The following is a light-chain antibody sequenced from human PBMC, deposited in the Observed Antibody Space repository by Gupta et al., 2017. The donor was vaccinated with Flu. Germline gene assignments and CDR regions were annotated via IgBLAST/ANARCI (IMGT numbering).Light chain of an antibody. V-gene: IGLV4-69*01. Sequence: QLVLTQSPSASASLGASVKLTCTLSSGHSTSAVAWHQQPPDKGPRYLMRLNNDGSHYRGDGVPDRFSGSSSGAERYLTISSLQSEDEADYYCQTYDDGVHFGGGTKLTVL. CDR1: SGHSTSA. CDR3: QTYDDGVH. J-gene: IGLJ2*01. CDR2: LNNDGSH.